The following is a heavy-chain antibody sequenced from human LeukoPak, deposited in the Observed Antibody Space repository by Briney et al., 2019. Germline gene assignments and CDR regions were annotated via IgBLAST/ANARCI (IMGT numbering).Heavy chain of an antibody. CDR3: ARVTGSYYPFDY. V-gene: IGHV3-53*01. Sequence: GGSLRLSCAASGFTVSSNYMSWVRQAPGQGLEWVSIIYSGGSTYYADSVKGRFTISRDNSKNTLYLQMNSLRAEDTAVYYCARVTGSYYPFDYWGQGTLVTVSS. CDR2: IYSGGST. J-gene: IGHJ4*02. CDR1: GFTVSSNY. D-gene: IGHD3-10*01.